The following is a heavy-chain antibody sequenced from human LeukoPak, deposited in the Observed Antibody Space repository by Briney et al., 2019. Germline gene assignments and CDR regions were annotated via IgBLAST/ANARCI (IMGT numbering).Heavy chain of an antibody. Sequence: PSETLSLTCTVSGGSISSDYWSWIRQPAGKGLEWIGRIYTGGNTNYNSSLKSRVTISVDTSKNQFSLKLSSVTAADTAVYYCARGPYGSGLYAFDYWGQGTLVTASS. CDR3: ARGPYGSGLYAFDY. V-gene: IGHV4-4*07. D-gene: IGHD6-19*01. CDR1: GGSISSDY. CDR2: IYTGGNT. J-gene: IGHJ4*02.